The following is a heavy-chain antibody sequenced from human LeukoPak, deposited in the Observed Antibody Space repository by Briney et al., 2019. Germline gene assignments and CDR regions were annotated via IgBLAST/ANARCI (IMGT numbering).Heavy chain of an antibody. V-gene: IGHV4-34*01. CDR3: AKGVWAPRFDS. J-gene: IGHJ5*01. D-gene: IGHD7-27*01. CDR2: INHSGTI. Sequence: ECIGEINHSGTITYNPSLKSRVTISAEKSKSQFSLRLTSVTAADTAVYYCAKGVWAPRFDSWGQGTLVTVSS.